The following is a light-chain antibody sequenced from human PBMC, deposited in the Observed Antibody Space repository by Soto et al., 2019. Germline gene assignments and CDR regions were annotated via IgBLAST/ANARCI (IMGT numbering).Light chain of an antibody. Sequence: DIQMTQSPSSLSASVGDRVTITCRASQSISSYLNWYQQKPGKAPKLLIYAASSLQSGVPSRFSGSGSGTEFTLTISSLQPEDFATYSCQQSYSTPPTLTFGGGTKVEIK. V-gene: IGKV1-39*01. CDR1: QSISSY. J-gene: IGKJ4*01. CDR3: QQSYSTPPTLT. CDR2: AAS.